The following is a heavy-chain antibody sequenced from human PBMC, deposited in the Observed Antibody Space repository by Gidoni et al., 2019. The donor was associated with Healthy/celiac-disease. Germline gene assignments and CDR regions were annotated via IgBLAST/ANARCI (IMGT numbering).Heavy chain of an antibody. CDR2: INHSGST. D-gene: IGHD3-3*01. CDR3: ARGAPYYDFWSGFFSNLSDVYGMDV. J-gene: IGHJ6*02. V-gene: IGHV4-34*01. CDR1: GGSFSGYY. Sequence: QVQLQQWGAGLLKPSETLSLTCAVYGGSFSGYYWSWIRQPPGKGLEWIGEINHSGSTNYNPSLKSRVTISVDTSKNQFSLKLSSVTAADTAVYYCARGAPYYDFWSGFFSNLSDVYGMDVWGQGTTVTVSS.